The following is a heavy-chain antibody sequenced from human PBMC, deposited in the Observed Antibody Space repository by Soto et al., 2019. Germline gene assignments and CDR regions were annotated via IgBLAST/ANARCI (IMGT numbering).Heavy chain of an antibody. V-gene: IGHV5-51*01. CDR2: IYPNDADT. CDR1: GYSFTYYW. J-gene: IGHJ6*02. Sequence: GESLKISCKGSGYSFTYYWIAWVRQRPGKDLEWMGIIYPNDADTRYNPPFQGQVTISADKSISTAYLQWTSLKTSDTAMYYCARVPSVVTPGNDYFGVDVWGQGTTVTVSS. CDR3: ARVPSVVTPGNDYFGVDV. D-gene: IGHD2-2*01.